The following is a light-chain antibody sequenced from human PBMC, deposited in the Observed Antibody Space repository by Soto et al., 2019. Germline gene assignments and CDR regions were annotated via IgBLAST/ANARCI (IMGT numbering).Light chain of an antibody. J-gene: IGLJ1*01. V-gene: IGLV1-40*01. CDR3: QSYDRSLSGYV. Sequence: QSVLTQPPSVSGAPGQRVTISCTGSSSNIGADYDVHWYQQLPGTAPKLLIYVNSNRLSGVPDRFSGSKSGTSASLAITGLQAEDEADYYCQSYDRSLSGYVFGTGTKLTVL. CDR2: VNS. CDR1: SSNIGADYD.